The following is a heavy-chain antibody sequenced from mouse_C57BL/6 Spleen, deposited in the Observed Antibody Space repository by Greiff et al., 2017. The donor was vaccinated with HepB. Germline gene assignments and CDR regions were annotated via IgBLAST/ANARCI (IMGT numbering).Heavy chain of an antibody. CDR3: AGSHASWCAY. V-gene: IGHV14-2*01. Sequence: VQLQQSGAELVKPGASVKLSCTASGFNIKDYYMPWVKQRTEQGLEWIGRIDPEDGETKYAPKIQGKATITADTSSNPAYLRLSSLTSEDTAIYYCAGSHASWCAYWGQGTLVTVSA. J-gene: IGHJ3*01. CDR2: IDPEDGET. CDR1: GFNIKDYY.